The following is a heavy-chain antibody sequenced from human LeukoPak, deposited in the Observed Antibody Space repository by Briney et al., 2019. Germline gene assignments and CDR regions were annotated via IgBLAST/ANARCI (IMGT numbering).Heavy chain of an antibody. CDR3: ARVEMATSFDY. V-gene: IGHV1-2*06. CDR1: GYTFTGCY. D-gene: IGHD5-24*01. CDR2: INPNSGGT. Sequence: AASVKVSCKASGYTFTGCYMHWVRQAPGQGLEWMGRINPNSGGTNYAQKFQGRVTMTRDTSISTAYMELSRLRSDDTAVYYCARVEMATSFDYWGQGTLVTVSS. J-gene: IGHJ4*02.